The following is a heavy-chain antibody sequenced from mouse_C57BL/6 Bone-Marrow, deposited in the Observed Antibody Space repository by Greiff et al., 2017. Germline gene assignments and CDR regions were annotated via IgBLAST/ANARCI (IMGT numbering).Heavy chain of an antibody. Sequence: VQLKQSGAELVRPGASVKLSCTASGFNIKDDYMHWVKQRPEQGLEWIGWIDPENGDTEYASKFQGKATITADTSSNTAYLQLSSLTSEDTAVYYCTTLLARKGFDYWGQGTTLTVSS. CDR2: IDPENGDT. V-gene: IGHV14-4*01. CDR1: GFNIKDDY. D-gene: IGHD1-2*01. J-gene: IGHJ2*01. CDR3: TTLLARKGFDY.